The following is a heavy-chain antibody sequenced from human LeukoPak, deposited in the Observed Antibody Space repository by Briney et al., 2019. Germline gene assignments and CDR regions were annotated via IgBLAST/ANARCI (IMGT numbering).Heavy chain of an antibody. D-gene: IGHD3-10*01. CDR2: IYYSGST. J-gene: IGHJ4*02. CDR1: GGSINSSSYY. CDR3: ATFPSYFTMVRGVISAIDY. V-gene: IGHV4-39*07. Sequence: SETLSLTCTVSGGSINSSSYYWGWIRQPPGKGLEWIGSIYYSGSTYYNPSLKSRVTISVDTSKNQFSLKLSSVTAADTALYYCATFPSYFTMVRGVISAIDYWGQGTLVTVSS.